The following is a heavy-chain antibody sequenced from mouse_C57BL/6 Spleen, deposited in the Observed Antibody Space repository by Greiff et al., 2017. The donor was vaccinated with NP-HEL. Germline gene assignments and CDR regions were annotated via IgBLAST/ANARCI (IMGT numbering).Heavy chain of an antibody. Sequence: ESGPGLVKPSQSLSLTCSVTGYSITSGYYWNWIRQFPGNKLEWMGYISYDGRNNYNPSLKNRISITRDTSKNQFFLKLNSVTTEDTATYYCARVNWDAYWGQGTLVTVSA. V-gene: IGHV3-6*01. D-gene: IGHD4-1*01. CDR2: ISYDGRN. CDR3: ARVNWDAY. J-gene: IGHJ3*01. CDR1: GYSITSGYY.